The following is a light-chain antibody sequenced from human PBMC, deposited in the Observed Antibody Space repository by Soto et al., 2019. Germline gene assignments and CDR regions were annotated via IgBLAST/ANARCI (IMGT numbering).Light chain of an antibody. V-gene: IGLV2-14*01. Sequence: QSALTQPASVSGSPGQSITISCTGTSGDVGGYNYVSWYQLDPGKAPKLIIYEVNNRPSGVSNRFSGSKSGNTASLTISGLQAEDDADYYCTSYTSSGPWVFGGGTKLTVL. CDR2: EVN. CDR1: SGDVGGYNY. CDR3: TSYTSSGPWV. J-gene: IGLJ3*02.